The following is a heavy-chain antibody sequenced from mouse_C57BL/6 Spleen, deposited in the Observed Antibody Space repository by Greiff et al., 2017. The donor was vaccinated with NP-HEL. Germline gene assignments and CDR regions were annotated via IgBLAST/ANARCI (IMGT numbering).Heavy chain of an antibody. D-gene: IGHD2-4*01. J-gene: IGHJ4*01. CDR2: INPGSGGT. CDR1: GYAFTNYL. CDR3: ARGNMEDYDPYYYAMDY. Sequence: VQLQQSGAELVRPGTSVKVSCKASGYAFTNYLIEWVKQRPGQGLEWIGVINPGSGGTNYNEKFKGKATLTADKSSSTAYMQLSSLTSEDSAVYFCARGNMEDYDPYYYAMDYWGQGTSVTVSS. V-gene: IGHV1-54*01.